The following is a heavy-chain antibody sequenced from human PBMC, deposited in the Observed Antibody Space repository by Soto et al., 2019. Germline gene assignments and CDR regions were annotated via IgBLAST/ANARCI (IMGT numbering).Heavy chain of an antibody. J-gene: IGHJ4*02. V-gene: IGHV3-23*01. D-gene: IGHD3-3*01. Sequence: GGSLRLSCAASGFTFSSYAMSWVRQAPGKGLEWVSAISGSGGSTYYADSVKGRFTISRDNSKNTLYLQMNSLRAEDTAVYYCAIDYRTIFGVVIYGQFDYWGQGTLVTVSS. CDR3: AIDYRTIFGVVIYGQFDY. CDR2: ISGSGGST. CDR1: GFTFSSYA.